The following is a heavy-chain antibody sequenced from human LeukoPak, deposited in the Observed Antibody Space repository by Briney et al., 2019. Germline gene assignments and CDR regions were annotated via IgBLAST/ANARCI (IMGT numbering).Heavy chain of an antibody. J-gene: IGHJ5*02. V-gene: IGHV1-24*01. CDR1: GYTLTELS. D-gene: IGHD2-2*01. CDR3: ATVRWGVVVPAANYWFDP. CDR2: FDPEDGET. Sequence: ASVKVSCKVSGYTLTELSMHWVRQAPGKGLEWMGGFDPEDGETIYAQKFQGRVTMTEDTSTDTAYMELSSLRSEDTAVYYCATVRWGVVVPAANYWFDPWGQGTLVTVSS.